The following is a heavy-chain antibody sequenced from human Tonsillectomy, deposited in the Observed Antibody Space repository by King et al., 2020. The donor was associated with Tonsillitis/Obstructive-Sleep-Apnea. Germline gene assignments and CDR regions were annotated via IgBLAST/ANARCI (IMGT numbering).Heavy chain of an antibody. CDR1: GFTFSSYS. D-gene: IGHD4-17*01. CDR3: ARDLPDYGDPRYAFDI. V-gene: IGHV3-21*01. J-gene: IGHJ3*02. Sequence: VQLVESGGGLVKPGGSLRLSCAASGFTFSSYSMNWVRQAPGKGLKWVSSISSSSSYIYYADSVKGRFTISRDNAKNSLYLQMNSLRAEDTAVYYCARDLPDYGDPRYAFDIWGQGTMVTVSS. CDR2: ISSSSSYI.